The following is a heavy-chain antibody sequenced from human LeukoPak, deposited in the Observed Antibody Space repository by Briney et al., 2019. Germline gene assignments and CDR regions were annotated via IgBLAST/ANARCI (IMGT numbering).Heavy chain of an antibody. CDR2: IKPKTDGETT. CDR1: GFTFSNAH. Sequence: GGSLRLSCAASGFTFSNAHMNWVRQAPGKGLEWVGRIKPKTDGETTEYAAPVKGRFSISRDDSKNMLYLQMNSLKTEDTAVYYCITPLPYSAQGGQGTLVTVSS. CDR3: ITPLPYSAQ. J-gene: IGHJ4*02. D-gene: IGHD2-21*01. V-gene: IGHV3-15*07.